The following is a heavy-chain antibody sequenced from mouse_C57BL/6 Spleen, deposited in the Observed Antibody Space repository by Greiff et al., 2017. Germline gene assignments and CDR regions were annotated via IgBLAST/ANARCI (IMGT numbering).Heavy chain of an antibody. CDR2: INPYNGGT. CDR3: ARGDGYYPLFAY. V-gene: IGHV1-19*01. CDR1: GYTFTDYY. D-gene: IGHD2-3*01. J-gene: IGHJ3*01. Sequence: SGPVLVKPGASVKMSCKASGYTFTDYYMNWVKQSHGKSLEWIGVINPYNGGTSYNQKFKGKATLTVDKSSSTAYMELNSLTSEDSAVYYCARGDGYYPLFAYWGQGTLVTVSA.